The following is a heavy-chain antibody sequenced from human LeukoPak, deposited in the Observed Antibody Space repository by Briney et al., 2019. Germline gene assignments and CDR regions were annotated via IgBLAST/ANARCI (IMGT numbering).Heavy chain of an antibody. J-gene: IGHJ6*02. V-gene: IGHV1-69*13. CDR3: ARDQLGDSYGYNYYGMDV. Sequence: ASVKVSCKASGGTFISYAISWVRQAPGQGLEWMGGIIPIFGTANYAQKFQGRVTITADESTSTAYMELSSLRSDDTAVYYCARDQLGDSYGYNYYGMDVWGQGTTVTVSS. D-gene: IGHD5-18*01. CDR1: GGTFISYA. CDR2: IIPIFGTA.